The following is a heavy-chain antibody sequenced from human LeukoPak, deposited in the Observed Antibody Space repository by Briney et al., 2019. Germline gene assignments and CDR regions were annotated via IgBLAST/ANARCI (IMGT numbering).Heavy chain of an antibody. V-gene: IGHV1-69*04. Sequence: SVRVSCKASGGTFSSYTISWVRQAPGQGLEWMGRIIPILGIANYAQKFQGRVTITADKSTSTAYMELSSLRSEDTAVYYCARDGETYYYDSSGSPIWGQGTMVTVSS. CDR2: IIPILGIA. J-gene: IGHJ3*02. CDR1: GGTFSSYT. D-gene: IGHD3-22*01. CDR3: ARDGETYYYDSSGSPI.